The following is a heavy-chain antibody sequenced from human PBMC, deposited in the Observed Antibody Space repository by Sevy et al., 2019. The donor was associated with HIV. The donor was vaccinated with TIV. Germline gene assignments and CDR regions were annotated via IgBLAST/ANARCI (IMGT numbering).Heavy chain of an antibody. J-gene: IGHJ6*02. CDR1: GFTFRNFW. D-gene: IGHD3-10*01. V-gene: IGHV3-7*01. Sequence: GGSLRLSCAVSGFTFRNFWMSWVRQAPGKGLEWVANIRQGGSEKYYVDFVRGRFTISRDNAKNSLFLQLNSLRADDTAIYYCAKSYFGSGTGYGMDLWGRGTTVTVSS. CDR3: AKSYFGSGTGYGMDL. CDR2: IRQGGSEK.